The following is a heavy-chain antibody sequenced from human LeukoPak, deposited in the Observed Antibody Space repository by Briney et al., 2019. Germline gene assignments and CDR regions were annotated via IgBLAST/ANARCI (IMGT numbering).Heavy chain of an antibody. CDR2: IYYSGST. J-gene: IGHJ4*02. Sequence: SSETLSLTCTVSGGFISSYYWSWIRQPPGKGLEWIGYIYYSGSTNYNPSLKSRVTISVDTSKNQFSLKLSSVTAADTAVYYCARGPLNYYDSSGYPIGRYFDYWGQGTLVTVSS. CDR1: GGFISSYY. V-gene: IGHV4-59*01. D-gene: IGHD3-22*01. CDR3: ARGPLNYYDSSGYPIGRYFDY.